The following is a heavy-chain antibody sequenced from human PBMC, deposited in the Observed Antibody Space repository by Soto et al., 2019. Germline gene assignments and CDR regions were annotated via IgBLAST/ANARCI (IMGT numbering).Heavy chain of an antibody. J-gene: IGHJ2*01. CDR3: ARGNHRWLQLWYFDL. CDR1: GGTFSSYT. CDR2: IIPIFGTA. D-gene: IGHD5-12*01. V-gene: IGHV1-69*05. Sequence: QVQLVQSGAEVKKPGSSVTVSCKASGGTFSSYTISWVRQAPGQGLEWIGGIIPIFGTANYAQKFQGRVTXTXXXSXXTAYMELSSLRSEDTAVYYCARGNHRWLQLWYFDLWGRGTLVTVSS.